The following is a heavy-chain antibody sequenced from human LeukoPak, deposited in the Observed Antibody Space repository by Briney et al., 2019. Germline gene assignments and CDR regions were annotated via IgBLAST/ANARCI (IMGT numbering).Heavy chain of an antibody. Sequence: ISSSSSYIYYADSVTGRFTISRDNAKNSLYLQMNSLRAEDTAVYYCASEPTWYSSEEFDYWGQGTLVTVSS. D-gene: IGHD6-25*01. CDR2: ISSSSSYI. CDR3: ASEPTWYSSEEFDY. V-gene: IGHV3-21*01. J-gene: IGHJ4*02.